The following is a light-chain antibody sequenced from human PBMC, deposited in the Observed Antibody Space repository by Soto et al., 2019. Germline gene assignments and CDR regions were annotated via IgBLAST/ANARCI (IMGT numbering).Light chain of an antibody. CDR3: CSYAGDSYV. CDR1: SSDVGNYNL. V-gene: IGLV2-23*02. Sequence: QSVLTQPASVSGSPGQSITISCTGTSSDVGNYNLVSWYQQHPGKAPKLMIYDVSKRPSGFSNRFSGSNSGNTASLTISGLQADDEADYYCCSYAGDSYVFGTRTKVTVL. CDR2: DVS. J-gene: IGLJ1*01.